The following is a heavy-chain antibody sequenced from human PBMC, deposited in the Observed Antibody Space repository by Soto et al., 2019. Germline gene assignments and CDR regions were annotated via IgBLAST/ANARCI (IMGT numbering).Heavy chain of an antibody. CDR1: AFPFRSYG. Sequence: SARLSCDWSAFPFRSYGIQWVRQGPGKGLEWLGLIWNDGSHAYYADSVKGRFTISRDNSKNTVFLQVSNLRAEDTAVYFCDRDQTDSGGYSDSWGQGTLVTVSS. V-gene: IGHV3-33*01. J-gene: IGHJ4*02. CDR2: IWNDGSHA. CDR3: DRDQTDSGGYSDS. D-gene: IGHD2-15*01.